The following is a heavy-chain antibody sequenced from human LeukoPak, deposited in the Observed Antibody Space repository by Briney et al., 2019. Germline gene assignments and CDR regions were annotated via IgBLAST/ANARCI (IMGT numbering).Heavy chain of an antibody. D-gene: IGHD6-19*01. CDR3: TKDLMTGFSSGWYFAY. CDR1: GFSFSNHW. Sequence: GGSLRLSCAASGFSFSNHWMSWVRQAPGKGLEWVANINEDGSEKNYVDPVKGRFSISRDNGENSLYLQMNSLRVEDTAIYYCTKDLMTGFSSGWYFAYWGQGTLVTVSS. V-gene: IGHV3-7*01. J-gene: IGHJ4*02. CDR2: INEDGSEK.